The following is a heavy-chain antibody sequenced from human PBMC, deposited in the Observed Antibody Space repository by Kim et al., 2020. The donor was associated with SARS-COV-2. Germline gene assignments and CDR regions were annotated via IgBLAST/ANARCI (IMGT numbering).Heavy chain of an antibody. Sequence: SVKVSCKASGGTFSSYAISWVRQAPGQGLEWMRGIIPIFGTANYAQKFQGRVTITADESTSTAYMELSSLRSEDTAVYYCARVARTGDYVGYFDYWGQGTLVTVSS. CDR3: ARVARTGDYVGYFDY. D-gene: IGHD4-17*01. CDR2: IIPIFGTA. V-gene: IGHV1-69*13. CDR1: GGTFSSYA. J-gene: IGHJ4*02.